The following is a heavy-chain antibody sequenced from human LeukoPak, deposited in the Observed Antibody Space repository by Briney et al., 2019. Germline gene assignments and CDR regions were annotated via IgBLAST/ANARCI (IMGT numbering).Heavy chain of an antibody. CDR1: GGSVSSGSYY. Sequence: SETLSLTCTVSGGSVSSGSYYWSWIRQPAGKGLEWIGRIHTSGNTNSNPSLKSRVTMSVDTSKNQFSLKLSSVTAADTAVYYCARWSGDYSFDYWGQGTLVTVSS. D-gene: IGHD3-3*01. J-gene: IGHJ4*02. CDR3: ARWSGDYSFDY. CDR2: IHTSGNT. V-gene: IGHV4-61*02.